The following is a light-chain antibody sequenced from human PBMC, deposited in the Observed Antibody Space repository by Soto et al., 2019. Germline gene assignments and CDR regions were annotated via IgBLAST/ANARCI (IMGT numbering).Light chain of an antibody. J-gene: IGKJ4*02. CDR3: QQLNSYPP. V-gene: IGKV1-9*01. CDR2: AAS. CDR1: QGISSY. Sequence: DIQLTQSPSFLSASVGDRVTITCRASQGISSYLAWYQQKPGKAPKLLIYAASTLQRGVPSRFSGSGSGTEFTLTISSLQPEDFATYYCQQLNSYPPFGGGTKVEIK.